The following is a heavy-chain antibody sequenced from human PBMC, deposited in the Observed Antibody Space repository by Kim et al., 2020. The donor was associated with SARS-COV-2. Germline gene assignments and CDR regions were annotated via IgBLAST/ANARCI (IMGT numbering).Heavy chain of an antibody. J-gene: IGHJ4*02. CDR3: ARSVFGDHY. CDR1: GFTFSHYW. D-gene: IGHD3-10*02. V-gene: IGHV3-7*01. Sequence: GGSLRLSCAASGFTFSHYWMTWVRQAPGKGLEWVANINQDGSESYYVDSVKGRFTISRDNAKNSLYLQMNSLRVEDTAVYYCARSVFGDHYLGQGTLVSV. CDR2: INQDGSES.